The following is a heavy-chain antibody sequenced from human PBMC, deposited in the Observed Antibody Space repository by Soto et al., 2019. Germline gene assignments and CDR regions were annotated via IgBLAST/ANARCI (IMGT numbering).Heavy chain of an antibody. D-gene: IGHD1-26*01. J-gene: IGHJ4*02. CDR2: TRNKANSYAT. Sequence: GGSLRLSCAASGFTFSDYYMDWVRQVPGKGLEWDGRTRNKANSYATEYAASVKGRFSISRDDSKDSMYLQMNSLKTEDTAVYYCARDTGGSYDYWGQGALVTVSS. CDR3: ARDTGGSYDY. CDR1: GFTFSDYY. V-gene: IGHV3-72*01.